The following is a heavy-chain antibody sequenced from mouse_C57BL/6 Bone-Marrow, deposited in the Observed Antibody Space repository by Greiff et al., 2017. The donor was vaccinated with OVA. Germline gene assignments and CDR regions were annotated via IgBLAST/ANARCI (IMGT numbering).Heavy chain of an antibody. CDR2: ISSGSSTI. CDR1: GFTFSDYG. Sequence: EVKVVESGGGLVKPGGSLKLSCAASGFTFSDYGMHWVRQAPEKGLEWVAYISSGSSTIYYADTVKGRFTISRDNAKNTLFLQMTSLRSEDTAMYYCARQNYYGSTLWYFDVWGTGTTVTVSS. D-gene: IGHD1-1*01. CDR3: ARQNYYGSTLWYFDV. V-gene: IGHV5-17*01. J-gene: IGHJ1*03.